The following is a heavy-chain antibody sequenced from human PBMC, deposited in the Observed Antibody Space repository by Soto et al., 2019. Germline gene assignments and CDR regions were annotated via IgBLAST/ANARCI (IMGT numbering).Heavy chain of an antibody. J-gene: IGHJ6*02. D-gene: IGHD3-10*01. CDR2: IWYDGSNK. V-gene: IGHV3-33*01. CDR1: GFTFSSYG. Sequence: PGGSLRLSCAASGFTFSSYGMHWVRQAPGKGLEWVAVIWYDGSNKYYADSVKGRFTISRDNSKNTLYLQMNSLRAEDTAVYYCARDRYRSGSYALYYYYYSGRDVWGQGTTVTVSS. CDR3: ARDRYRSGSYALYYYYYSGRDV.